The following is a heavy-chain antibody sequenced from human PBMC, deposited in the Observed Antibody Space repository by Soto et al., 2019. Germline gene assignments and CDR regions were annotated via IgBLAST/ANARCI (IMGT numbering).Heavy chain of an antibody. CDR3: ARDVVYYDSSGHHRGYFQH. CDR1: GYTFTSYY. Sequence: ASVKVSCKASGYTFTSYYMHWVRQAPGQGLEWMGIINPSGGSTSYAQKFQGRVTMTRDTSTSTVYMELSSLRSEDTAVYYCARDVVYYDSSGHHRGYFQHWGQGTLVTVSS. CDR2: INPSGGST. V-gene: IGHV1-46*01. J-gene: IGHJ1*01. D-gene: IGHD3-22*01.